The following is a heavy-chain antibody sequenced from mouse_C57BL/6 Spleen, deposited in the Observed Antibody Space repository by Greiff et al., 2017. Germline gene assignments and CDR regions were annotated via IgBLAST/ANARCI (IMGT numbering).Heavy chain of an antibody. D-gene: IGHD1-1*01. J-gene: IGHJ1*03. CDR2: ISSGSSTI. CDR3: ARRGYYGSSSYWYFDV. V-gene: IGHV5-17*01. CDR1: GFTFSDYG. Sequence: EVMLVESGGGLVKPGGSLKLSCAASGFTFSDYGMHWVRQAPEKGLEWVAYISSGSSTIYYADTVKGRFTISRDNAKNTLFLQMTSLRSEDTAMYYCARRGYYGSSSYWYFDVWGTGTTVTVSS.